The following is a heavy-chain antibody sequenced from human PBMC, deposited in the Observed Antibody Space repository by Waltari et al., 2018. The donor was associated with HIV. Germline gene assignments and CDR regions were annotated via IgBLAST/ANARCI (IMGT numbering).Heavy chain of an antibody. V-gene: IGHV4-39*01. CDR3: ARSPRGEQWLAY. J-gene: IGHJ1*01. CDR2: IFYNGSA. Sequence: QLQLQESGPGLVQPSETLSLTCTVSDGSISSRSYFWGWLRQSPGQGLDWMGSIFYNGSANYNPSLKSRATLSVDTSKNQFSLKLNSVTAADTAVYYCARSPRGEQWLAYWGQGTLVTVSS. D-gene: IGHD6-19*01. CDR1: DGSISSRSYF.